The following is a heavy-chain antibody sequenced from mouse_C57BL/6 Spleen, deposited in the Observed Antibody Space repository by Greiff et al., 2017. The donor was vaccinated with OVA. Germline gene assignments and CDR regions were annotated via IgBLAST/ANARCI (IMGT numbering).Heavy chain of an antibody. D-gene: IGHD2-2*01. CDR3: ASGGYAVSWFAY. CDR2: IDPEDGET. V-gene: IGHV14-2*01. J-gene: IGHJ3*01. Sequence: EVKLMESGAELVKPGASVKLSCTASGFNIKDYYMHWVKQRTEQGLEWIGRIDPEDGETKYAPKFQGKATITADTSSNTAYLQLSSLTSEYTSVYYCASGGYAVSWFAYWGQGPLVTVSA. CDR1: GFNIKDYY.